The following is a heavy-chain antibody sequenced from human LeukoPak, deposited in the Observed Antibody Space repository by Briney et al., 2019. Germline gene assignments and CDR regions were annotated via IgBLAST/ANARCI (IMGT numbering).Heavy chain of an antibody. CDR1: GGSISSGDYY. J-gene: IGHJ6*03. CDR3: ARGRKYYYYMDV. CDR2: IYYSGST. V-gene: IGHV4-30-4*08. D-gene: IGHD3-10*01. Sequence: SETLSLTCTVSGGSISSGDYYWRWIRQPPGTGLEWIGCIYYSGSTYYNPSLKSRVTISVDTSKNQFSLKLSSVTAADTAVYYCARGRKYYYYMDVWGKGTTVTVSS.